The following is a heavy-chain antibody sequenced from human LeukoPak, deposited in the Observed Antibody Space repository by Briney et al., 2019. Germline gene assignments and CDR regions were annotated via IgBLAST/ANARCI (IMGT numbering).Heavy chain of an antibody. CDR1: GDSISSYY. V-gene: IGHV4-4*09. CDR3: ARLNGYGDYRNWFDP. CDR2: IYTSGST. D-gene: IGHD4-17*01. J-gene: IGHJ5*02. Sequence: KPSETLSLTCTVSGDSISSYYWSWIRQPPGKGLEWIGYIYTSGSTNYNPSLKSRVTISVDTSKNQFSLKLSSVTAADTAVYYCARLNGYGDYRNWFDPWGQGTLVTVSS.